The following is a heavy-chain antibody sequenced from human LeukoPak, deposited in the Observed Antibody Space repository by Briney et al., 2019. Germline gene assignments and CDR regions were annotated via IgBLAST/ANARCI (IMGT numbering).Heavy chain of an antibody. Sequence: PSETLSLTCNVSGGSVSSGSYYRNWIRQPPGKVLEWIGYIYYSGSTNYNPSLNSRVTISLDTSKNQFSLKLSSVTAADTAVFYCARGYSSIRGWFDPWGQGTPVTVSS. CDR1: GGSVSSGSYY. D-gene: IGHD6-13*01. CDR3: ARGYSSIRGWFDP. V-gene: IGHV4-61*01. J-gene: IGHJ5*02. CDR2: IYYSGST.